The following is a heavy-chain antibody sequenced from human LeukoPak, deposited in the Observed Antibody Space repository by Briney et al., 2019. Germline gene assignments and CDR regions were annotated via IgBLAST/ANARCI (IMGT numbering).Heavy chain of an antibody. D-gene: IGHD2-21*02. J-gene: IGHJ4*02. CDR3: ARGAVGDQRYYFDY. CDR2: ISYDGSNK. V-gene: IGHV3-30*04. CDR1: GFTFSSYA. Sequence: PGGSLRLSCAASGFTFSSYAMHWVRQAPGKGLEWVAVISYDGSNKYYADSVKGRFTISRDNSKNTLYLQMNSLRAEDTAVYYCARGAVGDQRYYFDYWGQGTLVTVSS.